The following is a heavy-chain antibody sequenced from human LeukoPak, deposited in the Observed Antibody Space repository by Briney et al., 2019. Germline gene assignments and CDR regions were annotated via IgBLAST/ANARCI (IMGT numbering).Heavy chain of an antibody. CDR2: ISPYNGNT. CDR1: GYTFTSYG. V-gene: IGHV1-18*01. CDR3: ARERYSGYDAEFDY. J-gene: IGHJ4*02. D-gene: IGHD5-12*01. Sequence: SSVKVSCKASGYTFTSYGISWVRQAPGQGLEWMGWISPYNGNTNYAQKLQGRVTMTTDTSTSTAYMELRGLRSDDTAVYYCARERYSGYDAEFDYWGQGTLVTVSS.